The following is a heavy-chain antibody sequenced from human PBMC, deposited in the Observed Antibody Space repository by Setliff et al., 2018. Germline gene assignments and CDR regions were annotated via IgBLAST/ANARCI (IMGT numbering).Heavy chain of an antibody. D-gene: IGHD3-10*01. CDR1: GGTFSSYG. V-gene: IGHV7-4-1*02. CDR3: ARASRFGTIKYRGDYYMDV. Sequence: ASVKVSCKASGGTFSSYGISWVRQAPGQGLEWMGWINTNTGNPTYAQDFTGRFVFSLDTSVSTAYLQISSLKAEDTALYYCARASRFGTIKYRGDYYMDVWGKGTTVTVSS. CDR2: INTNTGNP. J-gene: IGHJ6*03.